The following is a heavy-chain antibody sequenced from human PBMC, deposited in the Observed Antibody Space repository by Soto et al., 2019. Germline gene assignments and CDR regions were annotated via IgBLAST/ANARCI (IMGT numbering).Heavy chain of an antibody. Sequence: ESGPTLVNPTQTLTLTCTFSGFSLSTSGMCVSWIRQPPGKALEWLALIDWDDDKYYSTSLKTRLTISKDTSKNQVVLTMTNMDPVDTATYYCARMGEYSSGWYRTYYYYYGMDVWGQGTTVTVSS. CDR3: ARMGEYSSGWYRTYYYYYGMDV. CDR1: GFSLSTSGMC. D-gene: IGHD6-19*01. J-gene: IGHJ6*02. V-gene: IGHV2-70*01. CDR2: IDWDDDK.